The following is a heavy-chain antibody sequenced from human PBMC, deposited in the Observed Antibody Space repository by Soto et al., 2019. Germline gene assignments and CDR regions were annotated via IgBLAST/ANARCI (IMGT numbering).Heavy chain of an antibody. Sequence: QVQLVESGGGVVQPERSLTLSCAASGFTFSSYGMHWVRQAPGKGLEWVAVIWHDGMNKYYADSVRGRFTISRDNSKNTLYLQMNRLRAEDTAVYYCARDRGSDAPIDSWGQGTLVTVSS. CDR3: ARDRGSDAPIDS. J-gene: IGHJ4*02. V-gene: IGHV3-33*01. CDR1: GFTFSSYG. D-gene: IGHD3-10*01. CDR2: IWHDGMNK.